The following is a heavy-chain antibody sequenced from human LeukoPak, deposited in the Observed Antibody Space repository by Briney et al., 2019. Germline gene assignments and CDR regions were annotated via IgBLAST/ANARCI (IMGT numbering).Heavy chain of an antibody. D-gene: IGHD6-19*01. J-gene: IGHJ4*02. CDR3: ARQQWGRNFDY. Sequence: ASETLSLTCTVSGGSISSYYWSWIRQPAGKGLEWIGRIYTSGTTSYKPSLKSRVTMSVDTSKNQFSLKLSSVTAADTAVYYCARQQWGRNFDYWGQGTLVTVSS. V-gene: IGHV4-4*07. CDR2: IYTSGTT. CDR1: GGSISSYY.